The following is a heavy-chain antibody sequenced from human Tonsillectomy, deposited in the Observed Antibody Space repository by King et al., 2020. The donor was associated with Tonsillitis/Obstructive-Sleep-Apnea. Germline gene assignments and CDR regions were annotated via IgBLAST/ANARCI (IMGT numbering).Heavy chain of an antibody. D-gene: IGHD3-22*01. CDR1: GFTFCRYW. CDR3: ARAGRGYYDSSGYLGY. CDR2: INSDGSST. J-gene: IGHJ4*02. V-gene: IGHV3-74*01. Sequence: VQLVESGGGLVQPGGSLRLSCAASGFTFCRYWMHWVRQAPGKGLVWVSRINSDGSSTNYADSVKGRFTISRDNAKNTLYLQMNSLRAEDTAVYYCARAGRGYYDSSGYLGYWGQGTLVTVSS.